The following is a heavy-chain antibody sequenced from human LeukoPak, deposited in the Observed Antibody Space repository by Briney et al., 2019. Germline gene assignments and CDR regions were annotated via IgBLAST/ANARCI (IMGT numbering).Heavy chain of an antibody. J-gene: IGHJ3*02. Sequence: GESLKISCKGSGYSFTSYWIGWVHQMPGTGLEWMGIIYPGDSDTRYSPSFQGQVTISADKSISTAYLQWSSLKASDTAMYYCARRRSRSSGWPAFDIWGQGTMVTVSS. CDR3: ARRRSRSSGWPAFDI. CDR2: IYPGDSDT. CDR1: GYSFTSYW. V-gene: IGHV5-51*07. D-gene: IGHD6-19*01.